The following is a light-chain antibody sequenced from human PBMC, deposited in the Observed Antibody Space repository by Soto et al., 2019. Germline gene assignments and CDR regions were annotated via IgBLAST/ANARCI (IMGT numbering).Light chain of an antibody. CDR1: QSISSY. CDR2: AAS. V-gene: IGKV1-39*01. J-gene: IGKJ1*01. CDR3: QPSYRTPGK. Sequence: MQMTKYPSSLSASVRDRVIVTCRAGQSISSYLYWYQQNPGKAPKLLIYAASSLQSGVPTRFSGSGSGTDFTLTISTLQPEDFATYCCQPSYRTPGKSGQGTKV.